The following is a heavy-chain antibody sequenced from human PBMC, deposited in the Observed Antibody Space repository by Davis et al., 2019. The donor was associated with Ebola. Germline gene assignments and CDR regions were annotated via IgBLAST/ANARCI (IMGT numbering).Heavy chain of an antibody. Sequence: PGGSLRLSCAASGFTFSSYSMNWVRQAPGKGLEWVSSISSSSSTIYYADSVKGRFTISRDNSKNTLYLQMNSLGASDTAVYYCARDPLRYSSSWYGGAFDIWGQGTMVTFSS. CDR1: GFTFSSYS. J-gene: IGHJ3*02. D-gene: IGHD6-13*01. CDR3: ARDPLRYSSSWYGGAFDI. CDR2: ISSSSSTI. V-gene: IGHV3-48*01.